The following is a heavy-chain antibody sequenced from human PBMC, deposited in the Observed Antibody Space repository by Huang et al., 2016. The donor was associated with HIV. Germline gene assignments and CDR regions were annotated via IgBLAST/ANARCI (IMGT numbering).Heavy chain of an antibody. V-gene: IGHV4-39*01. D-gene: IGHD6-13*01. CDR3: ASQHIGAAATWF. CDR1: GDFISSTNYY. CDR2: VYQSGST. J-gene: IGHJ4*02. Sequence: QLQLQESGPGQVKPSETLSLTCTVSGDFISSTNYYWGWIRQSPGKGLEWVGSVYQSGSTNYNPSLKRRVTLSVDTSRNQCSLRLNSVTAADTAVYYCASQHIGAAATWFWGRGTQVAVSS.